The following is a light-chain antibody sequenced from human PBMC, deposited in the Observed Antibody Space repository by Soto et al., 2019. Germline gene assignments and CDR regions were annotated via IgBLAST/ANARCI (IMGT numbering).Light chain of an antibody. CDR3: QQYSDLPMT. CDR1: QTVIRNY. V-gene: IGKV3-20*01. CDR2: GAS. Sequence: EIVLTHSPDTLSLSPGEIVTLSCRASQTVIRNYLAWHQQKPGQTPRLLVYGASSRATGIPDRFSGSGSGTDFTLTISRLEPEDFAVYFCQQYSDLPMTFGQGTRLEIK. J-gene: IGKJ5*01.